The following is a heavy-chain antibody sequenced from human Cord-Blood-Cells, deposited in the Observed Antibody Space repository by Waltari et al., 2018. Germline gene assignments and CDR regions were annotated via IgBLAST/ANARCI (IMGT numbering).Heavy chain of an antibody. D-gene: IGHD6-6*01. V-gene: IGHV4-4*02. J-gene: IGHJ3*02. CDR2: IYHRWST. CDR3: ARDRGIAARRGAFDI. Sequence: QVQLQESGSGLVKPSGTLSLTCAVSGGSISSSNWWSWVRKPPGKGREWIGEIYHRWSTNYNPSLKSRVTISVDKSKNQFSLKLSSVTAADTAVYYCARDRGIAARRGAFDIWGQGTMVTVSS. CDR1: GGSISSSNW.